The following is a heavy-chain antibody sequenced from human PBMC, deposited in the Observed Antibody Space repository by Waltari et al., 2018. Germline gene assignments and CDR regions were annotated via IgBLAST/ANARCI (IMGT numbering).Heavy chain of an antibody. Sequence: EVRLLESGGGLVQPGGSLRLSCAASRFNFSNYALSWVRQAPGNGLEWCSGISGRGNTIDHADSVKGRFTISRDNSKKPLYLQMNSLRAEDTAVYYCATKTPYYDFWWGGWFDPWGQGTLVTVSS. CDR2: ISGRGNTI. D-gene: IGHD3-3*01. J-gene: IGHJ5*02. CDR1: RFNFSNYA. CDR3: ATKTPYYDFWWGGWFDP. V-gene: IGHV3-23*01.